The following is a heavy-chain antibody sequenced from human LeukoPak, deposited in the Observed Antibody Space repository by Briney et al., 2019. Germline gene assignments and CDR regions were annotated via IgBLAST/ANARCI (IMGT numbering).Heavy chain of an antibody. CDR1: GYTFANYD. Sequence: ASVKVSCKASGYTFANYDINWVRQASGQGLEGMGWMNPHSGNTGYAQNFQGRVTMTRNTSISTAYMELRSLRSEDTAVYYCARLSSHYGDYKVDPWGQGTLVTVSS. D-gene: IGHD4-17*01. J-gene: IGHJ5*02. CDR3: ARLSSHYGDYKVDP. CDR2: MNPHSGNT. V-gene: IGHV1-8*01.